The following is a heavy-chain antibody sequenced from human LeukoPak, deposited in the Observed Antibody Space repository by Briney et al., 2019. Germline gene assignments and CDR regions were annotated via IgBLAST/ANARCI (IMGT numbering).Heavy chain of an antibody. Sequence: SGPTLLQPTQTLTLTFTFSGFSLSTSGVGVGWIRQPPGKALEWLALIYWDDDKRYSPSLKSRLTITKDTSKNQVVLTMTNMDPVDTATYYCAHRPEQAPVGYWGQGTLSPSPQ. V-gene: IGHV2-5*02. CDR1: GFSLSTSGVG. CDR3: AHRPEQAPVGY. D-gene: IGHD6-13*01. J-gene: IGHJ4*02. CDR2: IYWDDDK.